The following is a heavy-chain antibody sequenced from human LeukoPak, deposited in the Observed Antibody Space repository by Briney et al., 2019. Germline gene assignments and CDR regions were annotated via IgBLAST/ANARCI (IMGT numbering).Heavy chain of an antibody. CDR1: GFTFSSYD. CDR3: ASVQLERRKYFDT. V-gene: IGHV3-30*04. Sequence: GGSLRLSCAASGFTFSSYDMHWVRQAPGKGLEWVAVISYDGSNKYYADSVKGRFTISRDNSKNTLYLQMNSLRAEDTAVYYCASVQLERRKYFDTWGQGTLVTVSS. J-gene: IGHJ4*02. CDR2: ISYDGSNK. D-gene: IGHD1-1*01.